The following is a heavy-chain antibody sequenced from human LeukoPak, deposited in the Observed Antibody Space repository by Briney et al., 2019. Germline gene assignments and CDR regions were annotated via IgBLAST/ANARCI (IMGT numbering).Heavy chain of an antibody. CDR3: ARGPTNYYDSSGYRGWFDP. D-gene: IGHD3-22*01. Sequence: ETLSLTCAVYGGSFSGYYWSWIRQPPGKGLEWIGEINHSGSTNYNPSLKSRVTISVDTSKNQFSLKLSSVTAADTAVYYCARGPTNYYDSSGYRGWFDPWGQGTLVTVSS. CDR1: GGSFSGYY. J-gene: IGHJ5*02. CDR2: INHSGST. V-gene: IGHV4-34*01.